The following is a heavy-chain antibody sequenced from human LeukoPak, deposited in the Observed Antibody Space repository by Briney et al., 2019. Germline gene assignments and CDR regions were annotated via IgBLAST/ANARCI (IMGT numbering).Heavy chain of an antibody. Sequence: SETLSLTCTVSGGSISSSSYYWGWIRQPPGKGLKWIGSIYYSGSTYYNPSLKSRVTISVDTSKNQFSLQLSSVTAADTGVYYCARVTYYDFWSGYSSNFDYWGLGTLVTVSS. J-gene: IGHJ4*02. CDR1: GGSISSSSYY. V-gene: IGHV4-39*01. CDR3: ARVTYYDFWSGYSSNFDY. CDR2: IYYSGST. D-gene: IGHD3-3*01.